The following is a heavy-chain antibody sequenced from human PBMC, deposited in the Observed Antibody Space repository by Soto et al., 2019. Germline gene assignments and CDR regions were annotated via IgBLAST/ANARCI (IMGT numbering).Heavy chain of an antibody. V-gene: IGHV3-23*01. J-gene: IGHJ3*02. Sequence: GGSLRLSCAATGFTFSSYAMSWVRQAPGKGLEWVSVISGSGTGIYYPDSVKGRFTISRDNAKNSLYLQMSNLRAEDTAVYYCARAYSDAFDIWGQGTMVTVSS. D-gene: IGHD2-15*01. CDR3: ARAYSDAFDI. CDR2: ISGSGTGI. CDR1: GFTFSSYA.